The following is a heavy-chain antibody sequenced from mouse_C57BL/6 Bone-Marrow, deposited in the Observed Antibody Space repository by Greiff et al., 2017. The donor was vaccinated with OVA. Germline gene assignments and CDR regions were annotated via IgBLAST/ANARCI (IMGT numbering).Heavy chain of an antibody. V-gene: IGHV1-82*01. CDR2: IYPGVGDT. D-gene: IGHD2-1*01. Sequence: VQLQQSGPELVKPGASVKISCKASGYAFSSSWMNWVKQRPGKGLEWIGRIYPGVGDTNYNGKFKGKATLTADKSSRTAYMQLSSLTSEDSAVYCWANLQGFAYWGQGTLVTVSA. CDR1: GYAFSSSW. CDR3: ANLQGFAY. J-gene: IGHJ3*01.